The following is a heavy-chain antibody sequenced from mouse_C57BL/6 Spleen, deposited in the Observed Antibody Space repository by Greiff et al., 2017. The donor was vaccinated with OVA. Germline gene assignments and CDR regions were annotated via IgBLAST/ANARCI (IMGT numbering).Heavy chain of an antibody. CDR2: INYDGSST. CDR1: GFTFSDYY. D-gene: IGHD4-1*01. CDR3: ARGRVLGTWYFDV. Sequence: EVNVVESEGGLVQPGSSMKLSCTASGFTFSDYYMAWVRQVPEKGLEWVANINYDGSSTYYLDSLKSRFIISRDNAKNILYLQMSSLKSEDTATYYCARGRVLGTWYFDVWGTGTTVTVSS. V-gene: IGHV5-16*01. J-gene: IGHJ1*03.